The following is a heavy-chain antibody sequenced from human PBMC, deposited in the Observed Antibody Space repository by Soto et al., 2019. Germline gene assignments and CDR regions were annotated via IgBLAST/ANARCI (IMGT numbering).Heavy chain of an antibody. Sequence: EVQLLESGGDLVQPGGSLRLSCAASGFTFSSCAMSWVRQAPGRGLECVSAISGSGDNTYYADSVKGRFTISRDNSKNTVYLQRHRRRAEDRAVYYGAKGTPSVGTGSDFWGQGSLVTVSS. CDR2: ISGSGDNT. CDR3: AKGTPSVGTGSDF. D-gene: IGHD1-1*01. CDR1: GFTFSSCA. V-gene: IGHV3-23*01. J-gene: IGHJ4*02.